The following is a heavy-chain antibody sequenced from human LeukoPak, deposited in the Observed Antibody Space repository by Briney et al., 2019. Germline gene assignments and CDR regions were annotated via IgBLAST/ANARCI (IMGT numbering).Heavy chain of an antibody. CDR3: ARRDDRSGYYFD. CDR1: GASFSSYY. CDR2: IYYSGTT. Sequence: SETLSLTCTVSGASFSSYYWSWIRQPPGKGLEWIGYIYYSGTTNYNPSLKSRVTMSIDTSKNQFSLKLSSVTAADTAVYYCARRDDRSGYYFDWGQGTLVTVSS. V-gene: IGHV4-59*08. D-gene: IGHD3-22*01. J-gene: IGHJ4*02.